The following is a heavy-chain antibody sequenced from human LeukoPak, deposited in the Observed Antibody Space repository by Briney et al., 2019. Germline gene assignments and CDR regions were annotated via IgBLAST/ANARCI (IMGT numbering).Heavy chain of an antibody. CDR2: IYASGNT. D-gene: IGHD2-2*01. J-gene: IGHJ4*02. CDR3: ARQSCSSASCWSLLDY. CDR1: GGSISGYY. Sequence: SETLSLTCTVSGGSISGYYWSWIRQPPGKGLEWIGYIYASGNTNYNPSLKSRVTISVDTSKNQFSLQLSSVTAADTAVYYCARQSCSSASCWSLLDYWGQGTLVTVSS. V-gene: IGHV4-4*09.